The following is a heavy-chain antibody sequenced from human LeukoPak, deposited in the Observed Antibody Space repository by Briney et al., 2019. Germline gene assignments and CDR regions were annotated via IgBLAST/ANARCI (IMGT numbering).Heavy chain of an antibody. J-gene: IGHJ3*02. D-gene: IGHD6-19*01. CDR3: AKDLADSSGGAFDI. V-gene: IGHV3-30*18. CDR1: GFTFSSYA. CDR2: ISYDGSNK. Sequence: GGPLRLSCAASGFTFSSYAMSWVRHAPGKGLEWVAVISYDGSNKYYADSVKGRFTISRDNSKNTLYLQMNSLRAEDTAVYYCAKDLADSSGGAFDIWGQGTMVTVSS.